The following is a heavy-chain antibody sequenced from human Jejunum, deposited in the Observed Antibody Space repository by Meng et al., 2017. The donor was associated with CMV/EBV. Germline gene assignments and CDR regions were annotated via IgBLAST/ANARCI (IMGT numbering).Heavy chain of an antibody. Sequence: SGFPFSSYAMHWIRQAPGKGLEWVAVKSYNGSNKSYADSVKGRFTIYRGNTKNTLDLQMNSLRAEDTAVYYCARDRCSSTSCYISYWGQGTLVTVSS. J-gene: IGHJ4*02. CDR2: KSYNGSNK. V-gene: IGHV3-30*04. CDR1: GFPFSSYA. D-gene: IGHD2-2*02. CDR3: ARDRCSSTSCYISY.